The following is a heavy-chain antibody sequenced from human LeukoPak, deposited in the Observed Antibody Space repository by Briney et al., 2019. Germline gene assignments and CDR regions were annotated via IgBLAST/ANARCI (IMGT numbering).Heavy chain of an antibody. V-gene: IGHV1-18*01. D-gene: IGHD3-9*01. Sequence: GASVKVSCKASAYIFTSYGISWVRQPPGQGIGWMGWTSDDNGNTNYAQKIQGRVNMTTDTSTSTAYMELRSLRSDDTAVYCWARSARRVSPRYSSLTGDPDYWCQGTLVTVSS. CDR3: ARSARRVSPRYSSLTGDPDY. CDR2: TSDDNGNT. CDR1: AYIFTSYG. J-gene: IGHJ4*02.